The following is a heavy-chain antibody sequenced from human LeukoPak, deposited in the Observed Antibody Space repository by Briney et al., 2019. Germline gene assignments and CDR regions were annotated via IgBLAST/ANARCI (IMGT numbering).Heavy chain of an antibody. J-gene: IGHJ4*02. CDR1: GFTFSHYG. CDR3: AKDAQRGFDYSNSLDK. Sequence: GGPLRLSCATSGFTFSHYGMHWVRQAPGKGREWEAVIWSDGTNRYYGDPVKGRFTISRDNFQRTVYLQMDSLRAGDTAVYYCAKDAQRGFDYSNSLDKWGQGTLVTVSS. D-gene: IGHD4-11*01. CDR2: IWSDGTNR. V-gene: IGHV3-33*06.